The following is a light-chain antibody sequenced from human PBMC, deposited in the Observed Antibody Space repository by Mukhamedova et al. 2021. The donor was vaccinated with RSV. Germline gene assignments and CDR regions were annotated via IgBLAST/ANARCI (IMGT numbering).Light chain of an antibody. J-gene: IGLJ3*02. Sequence: GSSNDVGAYNYVSWYQQHPGKAPKLLIHDVIKRPSGVPDRFSGSKSGNTASLTVSGLQAEDEADYYCGSYSASNTLLFGRGTKVTV. V-gene: IGLV2-8*01. CDR2: DVI. CDR3: GSYSASNTLL. CDR1: SNDVGAYNY.